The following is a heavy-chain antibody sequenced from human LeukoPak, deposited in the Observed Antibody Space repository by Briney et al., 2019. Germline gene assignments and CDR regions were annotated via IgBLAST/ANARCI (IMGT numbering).Heavy chain of an antibody. CDR2: ISWDGGNT. J-gene: IGHJ5*02. CDR1: GFAFGHYT. V-gene: IGHV3-43*01. Sequence: GGSLRLSCAASGFAFGHYTMHWVRQAPGKGLEWVSLISWDGGNTYYADSVKGRFTISRDNAKNSLYLQMNGLRAEDTAVYYCARGATDVTRWFDPWGQGTRVTVSS. D-gene: IGHD1-1*01. CDR3: ARGATDVTRWFDP.